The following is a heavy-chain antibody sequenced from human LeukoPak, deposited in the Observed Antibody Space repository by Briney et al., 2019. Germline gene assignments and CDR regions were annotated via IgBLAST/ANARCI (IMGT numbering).Heavy chain of an antibody. CDR2: IYYSGST. Sequence: SETLSLTCTVSGGSISSYYWSWIRQPPGKGLEWIGYIYYSGSTNYNPSLKSRVTISVDTSKNQSSLKLSSVTAADTAVYYCARLRAFGPLLDYWGQGTLVTVSS. CDR1: GGSISSYY. V-gene: IGHV4-59*12. J-gene: IGHJ4*02. D-gene: IGHD3-10*01. CDR3: ARLRAFGPLLDY.